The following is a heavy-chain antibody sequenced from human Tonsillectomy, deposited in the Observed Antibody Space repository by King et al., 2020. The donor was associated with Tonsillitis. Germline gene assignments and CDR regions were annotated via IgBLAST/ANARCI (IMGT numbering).Heavy chain of an antibody. V-gene: IGHV3-21*06. CDR2: ISSSGTNI. CDR3: AREIRGQEWPQYYFDS. CDR1: GFTFSHYS. Sequence: VQLVESGGGLVKPGGSLRLSCAASGFTFSHYSVHWVRQAPGKGLEWVSSISSSGTNIDYADSLKGRFTISRDNAKNSLYLQMNSLRVEDTAVYFCAREIRGQEWPQYYFDSWGQGTLVTVSS. J-gene: IGHJ4*02. D-gene: IGHD3-10*01.